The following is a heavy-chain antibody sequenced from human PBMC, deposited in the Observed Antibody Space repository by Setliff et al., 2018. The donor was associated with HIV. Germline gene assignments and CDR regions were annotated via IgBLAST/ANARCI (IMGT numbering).Heavy chain of an antibody. J-gene: IGHJ3*01. Sequence: SETLSLTCTASGISITSHYWSWIRQPPGKGLEWVGTIYHNGNTNYNPSLKSRVTISVDTSKNQFSLRLSSVTAADTAVYYCARSLRYFDWSLRRPSHDAFDFWGQGTMVTVSS. D-gene: IGHD3-9*01. V-gene: IGHV4-59*11. CDR1: GISITSHY. CDR3: ARSLRYFDWSLRRPSHDAFDF. CDR2: IYHNGNT.